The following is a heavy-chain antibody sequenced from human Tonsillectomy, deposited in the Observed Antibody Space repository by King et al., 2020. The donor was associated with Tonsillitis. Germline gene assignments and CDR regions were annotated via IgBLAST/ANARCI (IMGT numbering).Heavy chain of an antibody. D-gene: IGHD6-19*01. CDR3: ARGRVAVAGFDY. J-gene: IGHJ4*02. Sequence: VQLQESGPGLVKPSETLSLTCTVSGGSINSVYWSWIRQPPGRGLEWIGCFYYSGSTYYNPSLKSLVTISGETSTNQFSLRLDSVTAADTAVYYCARGRVAVAGFDYWGQGTLVTVSS. CDR2: FYYSGST. CDR1: GGSINSVY. V-gene: IGHV4-59*01.